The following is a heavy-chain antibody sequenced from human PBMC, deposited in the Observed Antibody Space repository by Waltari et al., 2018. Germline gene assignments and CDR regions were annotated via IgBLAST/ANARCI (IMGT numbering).Heavy chain of an antibody. V-gene: IGHV3-9*01. CDR3: GKDITPGGMDV. CDR2: ISWDSVNT. D-gene: IGHD2-15*01. J-gene: IGHJ6*02. CDR1: GFNFYDHA. Sequence: EVQLVESGGGLVQPGRSLRLSCAASGFNFYDHAMHWVRQAPGKGLEWGSGISWDSVNTGYADSVKGRFTISRDNAKNLLYLQMNNLRVEDTAFYYCGKDITPGGMDVWGRGTAVTVSS.